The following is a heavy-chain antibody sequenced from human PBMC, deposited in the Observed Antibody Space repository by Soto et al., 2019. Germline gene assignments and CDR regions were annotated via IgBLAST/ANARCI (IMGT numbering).Heavy chain of an antibody. D-gene: IGHD4-17*01. V-gene: IGHV4-59*01. J-gene: IGHJ4*02. CDR2: IYYSGST. Sequence: PSETLSLTCTVSGGSISSYYWSWIRQPPGKGLEWIGYIYYSGSTNYNPSLKSRVTISVDTSKNQFSLKPSSVTAADTAVYYCARDTGERGSDYWGQGTLVTVSS. CDR3: ARDTGERGSDY. CDR1: GGSISSYY.